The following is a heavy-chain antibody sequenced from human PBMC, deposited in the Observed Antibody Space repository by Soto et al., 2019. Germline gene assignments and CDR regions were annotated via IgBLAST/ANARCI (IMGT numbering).Heavy chain of an antibody. D-gene: IGHD4-17*01. CDR3: SVTTVTTYHLKTPWRVDY. CDR1: GFTFSSYA. V-gene: IGHV3-23*01. CDR2: ISGSGGST. Sequence: EVQLLESGGGLVQPGGSLRLSCAASGFTFSSYAMSWVRQAPGKGLEWVSAISGSGGSTYYADSVKGRFTISRDNSKNTLYLQMNSLRAEDTAVYYCSVTTVTTYHLKTPWRVDYWGQGTLVTVSS. J-gene: IGHJ4*02.